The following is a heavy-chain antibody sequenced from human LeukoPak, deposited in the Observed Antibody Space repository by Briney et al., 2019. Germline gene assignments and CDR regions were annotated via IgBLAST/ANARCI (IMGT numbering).Heavy chain of an antibody. CDR3: ARSSIQLWPDY. J-gene: IGHJ4*02. D-gene: IGHD5-18*01. CDR2: IIPIFGTA. Sequence: AASVKVSCKASGYTFTSYYMHWVRQAPGQGLEWMGGIIPIFGTANYAQKFQGRVTITADKSTSTAYMELSSLRSEDTAVYYCARSSIQLWPDYWGQGTLVTVSS. V-gene: IGHV1-69*06. CDR1: GYTFTSYY.